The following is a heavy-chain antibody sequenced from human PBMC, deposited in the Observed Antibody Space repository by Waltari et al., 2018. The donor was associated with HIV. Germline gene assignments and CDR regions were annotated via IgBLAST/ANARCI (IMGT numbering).Heavy chain of an antibody. CDR3: ARTSYYYDDSGYYRLYYFDY. CDR1: GGSISRFY. D-gene: IGHD3-22*01. Sequence: QVHLQESGPGLVKPSETLSLTCTVSGGSISRFYWSWLRPSPGEGLEWIGYTYESGSTSYNPSLKSRATISVDTSKNQFSLRLHSVTAADTAVYFCARTSYYYDDSGYYRLYYFDYWGQGTLVTVSS. V-gene: IGHV4-59*01. CDR2: TYESGST. J-gene: IGHJ4*02.